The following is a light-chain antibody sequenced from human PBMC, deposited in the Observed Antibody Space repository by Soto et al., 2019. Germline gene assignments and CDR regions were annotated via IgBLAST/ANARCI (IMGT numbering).Light chain of an antibody. CDR2: DVN. Sequence: QSALTQPASVSGSPGQSITISCTGTSSDIGGYKYVSWYQQHPGQVPKLLIFDVNNRPSGVSDRFSGSKSGNTASLTITGLQAEDEAEYYCCSYTSSTSLIFGGGTKLTVL. J-gene: IGLJ2*01. CDR1: SSDIGGYKY. CDR3: CSYTSSTSLI. V-gene: IGLV2-14*03.